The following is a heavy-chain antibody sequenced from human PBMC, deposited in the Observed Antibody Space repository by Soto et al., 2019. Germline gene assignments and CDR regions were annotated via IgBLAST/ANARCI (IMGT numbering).Heavy chain of an antibody. CDR2: IYHSGST. CDR3: ARTYYYDSSGYYPDYYFDY. J-gene: IGHJ4*02. CDR1: GGSISSGGYS. V-gene: IGHV4-30-2*01. Sequence: QLQLQESGSGLVKPSQTLSLTCAVSGGSISSGGYSWSWIRQPPGKGLEWIGYIYHSGSTYYNPSLKSRVTISVDRSKNQFSLKLSSVTAADTAVYYCARTYYYDSSGYYPDYYFDYWRQGTLVTVSS. D-gene: IGHD3-22*01.